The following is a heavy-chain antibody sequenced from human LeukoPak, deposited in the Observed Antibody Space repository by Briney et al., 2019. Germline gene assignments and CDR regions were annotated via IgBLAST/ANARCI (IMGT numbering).Heavy chain of an antibody. CDR3: ARDTGGNDYFDY. D-gene: IGHD2-8*02. CDR1: GFTFYTYA. CDR2: ISGSGRIT. V-gene: IGHV3-23*01. J-gene: IGHJ4*02. Sequence: GGSLRLSCAASGFTFYTYAMSWVRQAPGKGLEWVSAISGSGRITYYADSVKGRFTISRDNSKNTLYLQMNSLRAEDTALYHCARDTGGNDYFDYWGQGTLVTVSS.